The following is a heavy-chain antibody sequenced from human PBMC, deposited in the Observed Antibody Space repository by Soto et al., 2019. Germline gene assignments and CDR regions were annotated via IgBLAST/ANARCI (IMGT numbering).Heavy chain of an antibody. Sequence: QVQLVQSGAEVKKPGASVKVSCKASGYTFTGYYMHWVRQAPGQGLEWMGWINPNSGGTNYAQKLQGWVTXXRXTXXSTAYMELGRLRSDDTAVYYCARGGDDGAGDWFDPWGQGTLVTVSS. J-gene: IGHJ5*02. CDR2: INPNSGGT. CDR3: ARGGDDGAGDWFDP. V-gene: IGHV1-2*04. D-gene: IGHD6-13*01. CDR1: GYTFTGYY.